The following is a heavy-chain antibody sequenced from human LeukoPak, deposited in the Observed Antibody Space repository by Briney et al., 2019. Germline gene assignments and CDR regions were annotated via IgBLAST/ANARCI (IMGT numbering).Heavy chain of an antibody. D-gene: IGHD2-8*01. CDR2: IGIRGDP. V-gene: IGHV3-13*05. CDR1: GFTFIDYD. CDR3: ARGGIQVYGIDEFDY. Sequence: GGSLRLSCAASGFTFIDYDMHWVPQVIGKGLEWVSPIGIRGDPHYSGSVKGRFTISREDAERSLYLQMNSLRAEDTAVYYCARGGIQVYGIDEFDYWGQGTLVTVSS. J-gene: IGHJ4*02.